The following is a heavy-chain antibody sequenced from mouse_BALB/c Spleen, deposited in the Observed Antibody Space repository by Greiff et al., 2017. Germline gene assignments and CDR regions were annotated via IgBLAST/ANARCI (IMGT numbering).Heavy chain of an antibody. V-gene: IGHV1-67*01. D-gene: IGHD2-1*01. Sequence: VQLQQSGPELVRPGVSVKISCKGSSYTFTDYAMHWVKQSHAKSLEWIGVISTYYGNTNYNQKFKGKATMTVDKSSSTAYMELARLTSEDSAIYYCARFGNYEAYWGQGTLVTVSA. CDR2: ISTYYGNT. J-gene: IGHJ3*01. CDR1: SYTFTDYA. CDR3: ARFGNYEAY.